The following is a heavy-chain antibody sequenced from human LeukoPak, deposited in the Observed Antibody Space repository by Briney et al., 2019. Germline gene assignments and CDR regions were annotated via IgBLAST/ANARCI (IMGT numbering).Heavy chain of an antibody. Sequence: GGSLRLSCAASGFTFSSYWMSWVRQAPGKGLEWVANIKQDGSEKYYVDSVKGRFTISRDNAKNSLYLQMNSLRAEDMAVYYCARDLSFYGSSGSFDYWGQGTLVTVSS. D-gene: IGHD3-22*01. V-gene: IGHV3-7*01. J-gene: IGHJ4*02. CDR2: IKQDGSEK. CDR1: GFTFSSYW. CDR3: ARDLSFYGSSGSFDY.